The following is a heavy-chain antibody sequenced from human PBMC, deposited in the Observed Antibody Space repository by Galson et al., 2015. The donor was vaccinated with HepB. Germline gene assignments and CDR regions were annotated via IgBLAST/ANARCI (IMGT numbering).Heavy chain of an antibody. CDR3: AKDRSTIRTAFDY. Sequence: LRLSCAASGFTFSNYAMTWVRQTQAPGKGLEWVSVISGSGGSTYFADSVKGRFSISRDNSKNTLYLQMNSLRAEDTAVYYCAKDRSTIRTAFDYWGQGTVVTVSS. CDR2: ISGSGGST. J-gene: IGHJ4*02. CDR1: GFTFSNYA. V-gene: IGHV3-23*01. D-gene: IGHD3-10*01.